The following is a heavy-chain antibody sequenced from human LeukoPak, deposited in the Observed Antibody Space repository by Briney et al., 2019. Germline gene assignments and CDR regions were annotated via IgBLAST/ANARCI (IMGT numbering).Heavy chain of an antibody. V-gene: IGHV1-2*02. Sequence: ASVRVSFKGTGYSCTSYYMYWVRQAPEQGLEWMGWINPNSGGTNYAQKFQGRVTMTRDTSISTAYMELSRLRSDDTAVYYCARERRYDFWSGSHYWGQGTLVTVSS. CDR3: ARERRYDFWSGSHY. J-gene: IGHJ4*02. D-gene: IGHD3-3*01. CDR2: INPNSGGT. CDR1: GYSCTSYY.